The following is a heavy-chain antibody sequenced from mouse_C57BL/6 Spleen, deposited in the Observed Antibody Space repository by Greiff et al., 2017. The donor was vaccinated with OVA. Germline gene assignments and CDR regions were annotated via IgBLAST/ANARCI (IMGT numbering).Heavy chain of an antibody. V-gene: IGHV1-80*01. D-gene: IGHD1-1*01. CDR1: GYAFSSYW. Sequence: VQLQQSGAELVKPGASVKISCKASGYAFSSYWMNWVKQRPGKGLEWIGQIYPGDGDTNYNGTFKGKATLTADKSSSTAYMQLSSLTSEDSAVYFCARDYYGSYYFDYWGQGTTLTVSS. CDR2: IYPGDGDT. J-gene: IGHJ2*01. CDR3: ARDYYGSYYFDY.